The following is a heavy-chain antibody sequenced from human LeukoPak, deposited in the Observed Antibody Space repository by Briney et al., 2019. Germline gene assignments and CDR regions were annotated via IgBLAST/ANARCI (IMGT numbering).Heavy chain of an antibody. CDR3: ARQTNYDILIGYFDH. Sequence: KPGESLMISCQGSGYSFSNNWIAWVRQMPGKDLEWMGIIYPGDSDTRYSPSLQGQVTISVDKSVSTAYLQWSSLKASDTAIYYCARQTNYDILIGYFDHWGRGTLVTVSS. D-gene: IGHD3-9*01. J-gene: IGHJ4*02. CDR2: IYPGDSDT. V-gene: IGHV5-51*01. CDR1: GYSFSNNW.